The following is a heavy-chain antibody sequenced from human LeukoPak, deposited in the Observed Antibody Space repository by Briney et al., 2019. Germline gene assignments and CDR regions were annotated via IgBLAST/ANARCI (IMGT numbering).Heavy chain of an antibody. J-gene: IGHJ4*02. CDR3: ARDDSSGYYWGYFDY. CDR2: IIPILGIA. V-gene: IGHV1-69*04. Sequence: ASVKVSCKASGYTFTSYAISWVRQAPGQGLEWMGRIIPILGIANYAQKFQGRVTITADKSTSTAYMELSSLRSEDTAVYYCARDDSSGYYWGYFDYWGQGTLVTVSS. D-gene: IGHD3-22*01. CDR1: GYTFTSYA.